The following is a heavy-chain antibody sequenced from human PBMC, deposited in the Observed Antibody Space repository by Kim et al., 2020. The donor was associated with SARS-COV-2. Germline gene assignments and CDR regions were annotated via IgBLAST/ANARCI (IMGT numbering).Heavy chain of an antibody. V-gene: IGHV1-18*04. CDR1: GYTFTSHG. D-gene: IGHD2-21*01. Sequence: ASVKVSCKASGYTFTSHGISWVRQAPGQGLEWMGWISTYNGNTNYAQKLQGRVTMTTDTSTSTAYMDLRSLRPDDTAVYYCARAVYCHGDCYFRSGASDIWGQGTMVTVSS. CDR3: ARAVYCHGDCYFRSGASDI. CDR2: ISTYNGNT. J-gene: IGHJ3*02.